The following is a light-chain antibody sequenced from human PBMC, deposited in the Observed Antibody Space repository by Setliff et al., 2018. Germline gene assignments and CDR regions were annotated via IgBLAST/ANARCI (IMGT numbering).Light chain of an antibody. CDR2: EVS. J-gene: IGLJ1*01. Sequence: QSALTQPASVSGSPGQSITISCTGTSNDVGGYDYVSWYQQYPGKAPKLIIYEVSKRPPGGSDRFSGSKSGNTASLTISGLQAEDEADYYCNSYTRRGTYVFGIGTKGTV. V-gene: IGLV2-14*01. CDR1: SNDVGGYDY. CDR3: NSYTRRGTYV.